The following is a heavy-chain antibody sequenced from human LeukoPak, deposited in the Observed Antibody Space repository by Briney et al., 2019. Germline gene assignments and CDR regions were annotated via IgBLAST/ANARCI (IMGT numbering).Heavy chain of an antibody. CDR3: AKEIYGDPTGGRFQH. Sequence: TGGSLRLSCAASGFTVSRNYMSWVRQAPGKGLECVSVIYSGGNTYYTDSVKGRFTISRDNSKNTLYLQMNSLRAEDTAVFYCAKEIYGDPTGGRFQHWGQGTLVTVSS. CDR1: GFTVSRNY. J-gene: IGHJ1*01. V-gene: IGHV3-66*01. D-gene: IGHD4-17*01. CDR2: IYSGGNT.